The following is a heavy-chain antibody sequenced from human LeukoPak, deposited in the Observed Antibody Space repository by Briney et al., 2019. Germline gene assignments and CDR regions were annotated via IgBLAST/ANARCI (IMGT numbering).Heavy chain of an antibody. V-gene: IGHV3-23*01. CDR2: TSGSGIST. CDR1: GFTFSDYG. J-gene: IGHJ4*02. Sequence: GGSLRLSCAAAGFTFSDYGMNWVRQAPGKGLEWVSGTSGSGISTYYADSVKGRFTISRDNSKNTLYLQMNSLRAEDTAVYYCAKDLSRRGYYFDYWGQGTLVTVSS. CDR3: AKDLSRRGYYFDY.